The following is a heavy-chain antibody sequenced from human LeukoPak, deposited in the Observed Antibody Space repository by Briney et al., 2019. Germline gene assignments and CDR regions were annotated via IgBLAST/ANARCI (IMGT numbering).Heavy chain of an antibody. V-gene: IGHV4-34*01. CDR1: GGSFSGYY. Sequence: SETLSLTCAVYGGSFSGYYWSWIRQPPGKGLEWIGEINHSGSTNYNPSLKSRVTISVDTSKNQFSLKLSSVTAADTAVYYCAREYCSSTSCYGMDVWGQGTTVTVSS. D-gene: IGHD2-2*01. CDR2: INHSGST. CDR3: AREYCSSTSCYGMDV. J-gene: IGHJ6*02.